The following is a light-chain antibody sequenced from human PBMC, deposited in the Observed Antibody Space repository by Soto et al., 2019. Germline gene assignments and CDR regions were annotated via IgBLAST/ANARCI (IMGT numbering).Light chain of an antibody. J-gene: IGKJ1*01. Sequence: EIVLTQSPGTLSLSPGERATLSCRASQSVSSNYLAWYQQKPGQAPRLLIYGASSRATGIPDRFSGSGSGTDFTLTISRLEPEDFAVYYCQQYDSPWTFGQGTKVDIK. CDR3: QQYDSPWT. V-gene: IGKV3-20*01. CDR1: QSVSSNY. CDR2: GAS.